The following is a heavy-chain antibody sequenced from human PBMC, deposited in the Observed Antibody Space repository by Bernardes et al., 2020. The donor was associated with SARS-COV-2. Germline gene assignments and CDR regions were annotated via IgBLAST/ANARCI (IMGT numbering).Heavy chain of an antibody. Sequence: GACLKNSSEASGFRITHYWIGWVRPIPGKGLELMGIIFPGDSDTRYSPSFQGQVTISVDKSINTAYLQWSSLKVSDTAMYYCARQDCGAACYFDYWGQGTLVTVSS. J-gene: IGHJ4*02. CDR3: ARQDCGAACYFDY. V-gene: IGHV5-51*01. D-gene: IGHD2-21*02. CDR2: IFPGDSDT. CDR1: GFRITHYW.